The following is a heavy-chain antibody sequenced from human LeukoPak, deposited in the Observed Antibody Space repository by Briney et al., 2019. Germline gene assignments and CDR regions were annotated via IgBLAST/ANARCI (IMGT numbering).Heavy chain of an antibody. J-gene: IGHJ3*02. CDR2: IKSDGSRG. D-gene: IGHD6-19*01. V-gene: IGHV3-74*03. Sequence: GGSLRLSCAASGFTFSTYWMHWVRQAPKEVLMWVSRIKSDGSRGTYADSVKDRSTISRDNAKNTLYLQMNSLRVEDTAMYFCVRDLGSSGWFDTFDTWGQGTMVTVSS. CDR1: GFTFSTYW. CDR3: VRDLGSSGWFDTFDT.